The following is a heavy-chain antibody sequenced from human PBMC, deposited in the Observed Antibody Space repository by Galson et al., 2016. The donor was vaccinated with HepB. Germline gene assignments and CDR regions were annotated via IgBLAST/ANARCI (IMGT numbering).Heavy chain of an antibody. CDR2: ISSRSKSI. CDR3: ARDRGTMLRGEFHYYCMDV. J-gene: IGHJ6*02. D-gene: IGHD3-10*01. Sequence: SSISSRSKSIFYSGSVQGRFAIARDNAKNSLYLHMNSLRAEDTAVYYRARDRGTMLRGEFHYYCMDVWGQGTAVTVSS. V-gene: IGHV3-21*06.